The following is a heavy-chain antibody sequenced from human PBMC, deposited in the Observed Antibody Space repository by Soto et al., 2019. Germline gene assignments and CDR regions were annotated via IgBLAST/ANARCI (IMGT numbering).Heavy chain of an antibody. CDR1: GGSISSSSYY. Sequence: QLQLQESGPGLVKPSETLSLTCTVSGGSISSSSYYWGWIRQPPGKGLEWIGSIYYSGSTYYNPSLKSRVTISVDTSKNQFSLKLSSVTAADTAVYYCAGIVAKIGGLFDYWGQGTLVTVSS. D-gene: IGHD5-12*01. CDR2: IYYSGST. J-gene: IGHJ4*02. CDR3: AGIVAKIGGLFDY. V-gene: IGHV4-39*01.